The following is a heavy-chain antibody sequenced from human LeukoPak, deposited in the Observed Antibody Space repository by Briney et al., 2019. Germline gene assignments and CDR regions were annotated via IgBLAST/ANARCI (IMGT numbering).Heavy chain of an antibody. D-gene: IGHD3-22*01. J-gene: IGHJ4*02. CDR2: ISYDGSDK. CDR1: GFILRDYG. Sequence: GRSLRLSCAASGFILRDYGMHWVRQAPGKGLEWVTFISYDGSDKKYADSVKGRFTISRDNSKNTMDLQMNSLRAEDTAVYYCAKEANEYYHDSSAFADFWGQGTLVTVSS. CDR3: AKEANEYYHDSSAFADF. V-gene: IGHV3-30*18.